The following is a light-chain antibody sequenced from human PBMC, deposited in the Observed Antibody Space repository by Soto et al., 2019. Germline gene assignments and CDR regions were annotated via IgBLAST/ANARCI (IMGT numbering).Light chain of an antibody. CDR3: SSYTRTTTLIV. J-gene: IGLJ1*01. V-gene: IGLV2-14*03. CDR2: QVT. CDR1: IRDVGSYNY. Sequence: QSVLTQPASVSGSPGQSITISCTGTIRDVGSYNYVSWYQQHPGKVPKLLIYQVTNRPSGVSNRFSGSKSGNTASLTISGLQADDEADYYCSSYTRTTTLIVFGTGTKLTVL.